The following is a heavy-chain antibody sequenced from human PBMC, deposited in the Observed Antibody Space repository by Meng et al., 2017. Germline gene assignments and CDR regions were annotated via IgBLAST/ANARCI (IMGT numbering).Heavy chain of an antibody. CDR1: GVSVSGYY. Sequence: QVSLTQWCAGLLKASGTLPRPCAAYGVSVSGYYWVWIRQHPGKGMEWIGEMNHSGSTNYNPSHKSRVTISVDTSKNRFSLKLGSVTAAEMAVYYCARGGTSGSYRIWGQGALVTVSS. J-gene: IGHJ4*02. D-gene: IGHD1-26*01. CDR2: MNHSGST. V-gene: IGHV4-34*01. CDR3: ARGGTSGSYRI.